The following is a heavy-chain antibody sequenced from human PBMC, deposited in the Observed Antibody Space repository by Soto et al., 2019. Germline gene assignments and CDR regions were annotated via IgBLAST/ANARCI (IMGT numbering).Heavy chain of an antibody. CDR2: ILVGGST. D-gene: IGHD1-1*01. V-gene: IGHV3-53*01. J-gene: IGHJ3*02. Sequence: GGSLRLSCAASGFTVSSNYMSWVRQAPGKGLEWVSTILVGGSTHYEDSVKGRFTISRDTSKNTVYLQMNSLTAGDTAFYYCAKATATSGGAFEIYGQGTMVTVSS. CDR3: AKATATSGGAFEI. CDR1: GFTVSSNY.